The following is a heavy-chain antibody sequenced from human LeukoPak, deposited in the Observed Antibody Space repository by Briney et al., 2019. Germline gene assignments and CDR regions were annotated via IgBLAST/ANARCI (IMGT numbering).Heavy chain of an antibody. V-gene: IGHV3-66*01. CDR2: IDSGGST. CDR3: ARDHVVVRGVIPNYYYYGMDV. CDR1: GFTVSSNY. D-gene: IGHD3-10*01. J-gene: IGHJ6*02. Sequence: GGSLRLSCAASGFTVSSNYMSWVRQAPGKGLEWVSVIDSGGSTYYADSVKGRFTISRDNSKNTLYLQMNSLRAEDTAVYYCARDHVVVRGVIPNYYYYGMDVWGQGTTVTVSS.